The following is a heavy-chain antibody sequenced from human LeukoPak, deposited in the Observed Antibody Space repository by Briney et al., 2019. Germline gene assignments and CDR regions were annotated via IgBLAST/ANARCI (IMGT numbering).Heavy chain of an antibody. CDR3: ARGGTDFDY. CDR2: IYYSGAT. J-gene: IGHJ4*02. CDR1: GGSISSYY. V-gene: IGHV4-59*08. Sequence: PSETLSLTCTVSGGSISSYYWSWIRQAPGRGLEWLGHIYYSGATNYNPSLESRVTISVDTSKNQFSLKLTSVTATDTALYYCARGGTDFDYWGQGTLVTVSS. D-gene: IGHD2-15*01.